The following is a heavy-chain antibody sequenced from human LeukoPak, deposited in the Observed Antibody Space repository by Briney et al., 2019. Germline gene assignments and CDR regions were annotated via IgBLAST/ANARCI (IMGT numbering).Heavy chain of an antibody. D-gene: IGHD6-13*01. CDR2: ISAYNGNT. J-gene: IGHJ4*02. CDR1: GGTFSSYA. Sequence: ASVKVSCKASGGTFSSYAISWVRQAPGQGLEWMGWISAYNGNTNYAQKLRGGVTMTTDTSTSTAYMELRSLRSDDTAVYYCARHAAAGTDDYWGQGTLVTVSS. V-gene: IGHV1-18*01. CDR3: ARHAAAGTDDY.